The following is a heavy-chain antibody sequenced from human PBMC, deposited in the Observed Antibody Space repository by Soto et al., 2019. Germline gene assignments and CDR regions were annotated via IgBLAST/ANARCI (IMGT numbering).Heavy chain of an antibody. V-gene: IGHV1-18*01. CDR2: ISAYNGNT. CDR3: ARERCSGGSCYDWFDP. CDR1: GYTFTSYG. Sequence: ASVKVSCKASGYTFTSYGISWVRQAPGQGLEWMGWISAYNGNTNYAQKLQGRVTMTTDTSTSTAYMELRSLRSDDTAVYYCARERCSGGSCYDWFDPWGQGTLVTVSS. D-gene: IGHD2-15*01. J-gene: IGHJ5*02.